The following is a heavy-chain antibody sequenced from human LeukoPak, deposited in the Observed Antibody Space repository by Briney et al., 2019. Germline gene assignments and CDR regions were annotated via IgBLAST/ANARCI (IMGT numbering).Heavy chain of an antibody. V-gene: IGHV3-23*01. D-gene: IGHD3-16*01. J-gene: IGHJ4*02. CDR3: AKTFVALPDY. CDR1: GFTFSAYP. CDR2: ISGGGDVT. Sequence: PGGSLRLPCAASGFTFSAYPMSWVRQAPGKGLEWVSGISGGGDVTHYADSVEGRFTISRDNSKNTLYLQLNSLRVEDTAVYYCAKTFVALPDYWGQGALVTVSS.